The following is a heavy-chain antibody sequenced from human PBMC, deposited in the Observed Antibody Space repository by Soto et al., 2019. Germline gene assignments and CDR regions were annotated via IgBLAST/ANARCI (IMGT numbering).Heavy chain of an antibody. CDR3: AEDGIRACSTVSAFLLNRSSDL. V-gene: IGHV3-74*01. J-gene: IGHJ2*01. CDR2: IHDDGSIT. Sequence: KGLVWVARIHDDGSITNYADSVKGRFTISRDNAKNTLYLQMNSLRAEDTAVFFQAEDGIRACSTVSAFLLNRSSDL. D-gene: IGHD6-13*01.